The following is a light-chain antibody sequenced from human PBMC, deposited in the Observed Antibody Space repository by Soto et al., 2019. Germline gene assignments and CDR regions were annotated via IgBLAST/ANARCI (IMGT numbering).Light chain of an antibody. CDR2: EGR. CDR3: QSYDSSLSGVV. Sequence: QSALSQPASVSGSPGQSITISCTGINSGVVNYEYVSWYQQFPDKAPKLIIYEGRERPSGVSDRFSGSKSGTSASLAITGLQAEDEADYYCQSYDSSLSGVVFGGGTQLTVL. CDR1: NSGVVNYEY. V-gene: IGLV2-14*02. J-gene: IGLJ2*01.